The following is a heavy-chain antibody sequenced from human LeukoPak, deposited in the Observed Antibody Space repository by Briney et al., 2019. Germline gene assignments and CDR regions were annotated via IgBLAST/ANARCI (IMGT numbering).Heavy chain of an antibody. Sequence: SETLSLTCTVSGDSISLSFYYWGWIRRPPGKALEWIGSVYYSGTTSYNPSLKSRVTISVDMSKNHFSLRLRSVTAADTAMYYCARGTLYRGWSYYLDFWGQGSQVTVSS. J-gene: IGHJ4*02. V-gene: IGHV4-39*07. CDR1: GDSISLSFYY. CDR3: ARGTLYRGWSYYLDF. D-gene: IGHD6-19*01. CDR2: VYYSGTT.